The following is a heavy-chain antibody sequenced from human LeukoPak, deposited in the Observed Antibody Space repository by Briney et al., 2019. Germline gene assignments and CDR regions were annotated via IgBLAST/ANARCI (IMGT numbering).Heavy chain of an antibody. V-gene: IGHV3-7*01. J-gene: IGHJ4*02. CDR3: ASSSGYYQYFDY. Sequence: GGSLRLSCAASGFTFSNYAIHWVRQAPGKGLEWVASINHNGNVNYYVDSVKGRFTISRDNAKNSLYLQMSNLRAEDTAVYFCASSSGYYQYFDYWGQGTLVTVSS. CDR2: INHNGNVN. CDR1: GFTFSNYA. D-gene: IGHD3-22*01.